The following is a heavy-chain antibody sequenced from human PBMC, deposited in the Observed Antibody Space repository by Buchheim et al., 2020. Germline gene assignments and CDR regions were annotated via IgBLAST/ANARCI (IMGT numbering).Heavy chain of an antibody. D-gene: IGHD1-26*01. V-gene: IGHV3-9*01. Sequence: EVQLVESGGGLVQPGRSLRLSCAVSGFTFGDYAMHWVRQAPGKGLEWVSGVNWSTDNIAYADSVKGRFTISRDNAKNSLYLQMNSLRAEDTALYYCAKGRGTYSWASRGFDYWGQGTL. CDR2: VNWSTDNI. CDR3: AKGRGTYSWASRGFDY. CDR1: GFTFGDYA. J-gene: IGHJ4*02.